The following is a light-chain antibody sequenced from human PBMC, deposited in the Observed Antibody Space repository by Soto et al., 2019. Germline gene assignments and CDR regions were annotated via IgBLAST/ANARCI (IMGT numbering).Light chain of an antibody. V-gene: IGLV2-23*01. CDR3: CSYAGSTTFYA. Sequence: SALTQPASVSESPGQSITISCTGTSSDVESYKLVSWYQQHPDKAPKLIIYEGNKRPSGVSNRFSGSESGNTASLTISGLQAEDDTDYYCCSYAGSTTFYAFGTGTKVTVL. J-gene: IGLJ1*01. CDR1: SSDVESYKL. CDR2: EGN.